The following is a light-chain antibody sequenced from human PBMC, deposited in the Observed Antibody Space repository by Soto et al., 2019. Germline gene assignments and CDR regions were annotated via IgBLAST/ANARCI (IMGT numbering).Light chain of an antibody. CDR1: SSDIGRYNF. CDR2: EVT. CDR3: SSYTSVTTFVV. Sequence: QYALTQPASVSGSPGQSITISCTGTSSDIGRYNFVSWYQQHPGKAPKLLVYEVTNRPSGVSNRFSGSKSGNTASLTIFGLQNEDEADYYCSSYTSVTTFVVFGTGTKVTVL. J-gene: IGLJ1*01. V-gene: IGLV2-14*01.